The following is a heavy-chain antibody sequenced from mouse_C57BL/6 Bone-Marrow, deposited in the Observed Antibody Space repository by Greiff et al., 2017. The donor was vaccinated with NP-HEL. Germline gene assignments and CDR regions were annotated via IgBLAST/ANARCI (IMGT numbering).Heavy chain of an antibody. Sequence: VKLQESGAELARPGASVKLSCKASGYTFTSYGISWVKQRTGQGLEWIGEIYPRSGNTYYNEKFKGKATLTVDKSSSTAYMQLSSLTSEDSAVYCCARKYSSGSWFAYWGQGTPLTVSA. CDR3: ARKYSSGSWFAY. CDR1: GYTFTSYG. CDR2: IYPRSGNT. J-gene: IGHJ2*01. D-gene: IGHD3-2*02. V-gene: IGHV1-81*01.